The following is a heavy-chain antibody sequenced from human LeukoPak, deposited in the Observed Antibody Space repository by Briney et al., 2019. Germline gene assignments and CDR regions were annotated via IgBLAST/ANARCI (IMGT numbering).Heavy chain of an antibody. CDR1: VGSISSYY. V-gene: IGHV4-59*01. D-gene: IGHD3-3*01. J-gene: IGHJ4*02. Sequence: SETLSLTCTVSVGSISSYYWSWVRQPPGKGLEWIGYIYYSGSTNYNPSLKSRVTISVDTSKSQFSLKLSSVTAADTAVYYCARATPGFNYDFWSGYYTYFDYWGQGTLVTVSS. CDR2: IYYSGST. CDR3: ARATPGFNYDFWSGYYTYFDY.